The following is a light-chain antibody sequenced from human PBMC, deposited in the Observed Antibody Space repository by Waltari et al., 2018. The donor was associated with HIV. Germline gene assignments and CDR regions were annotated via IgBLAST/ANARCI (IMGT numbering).Light chain of an antibody. CDR3: QQYKYWPET. Sequence: EVVLTQAPSPLSVSMGEGASLSGRASQNITNKLGWYQQKAGQAPTLLTYDSSRRATAIPDRCRGSGSGTEINLTSSRLVLEDVAVYVCQQYKYWPETFGQGTKVEIK. J-gene: IGKJ1*01. V-gene: IGKV3D-15*01. CDR2: DSS. CDR1: QNITNK.